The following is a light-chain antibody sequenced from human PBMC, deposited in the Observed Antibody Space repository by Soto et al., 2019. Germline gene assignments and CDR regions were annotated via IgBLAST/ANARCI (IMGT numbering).Light chain of an antibody. J-gene: IGKJ1*01. CDR1: QSVSSRS. V-gene: IGKV3-20*01. Sequence: EIVLTQSPGTLSLSPGERATLSCRASQSVSSRSLAWYLQKPGQAPRLLIYGASSRATGIPDRFSGSGSGTDFTLTISRLEPEDFAMYYCQQYDSSPRTFGQGTKVEV. CDR3: QQYDSSPRT. CDR2: GAS.